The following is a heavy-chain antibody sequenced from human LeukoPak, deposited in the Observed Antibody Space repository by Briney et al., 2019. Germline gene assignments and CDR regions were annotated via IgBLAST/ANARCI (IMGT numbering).Heavy chain of an antibody. V-gene: IGHV1-8*01. CDR3: ARALSVVPAANIGY. D-gene: IGHD2-2*01. Sequence: GASAKVSCKASGYTFTSYDINWVRQATGQGLEWMGWMNPNSGNTGYAQKFQGRVTMTRNTSISTAYMELSSLRSEDTAVYYCARALSVVPAANIGYWGQGTLVTVSS. CDR2: MNPNSGNT. CDR1: GYTFTSYD. J-gene: IGHJ4*02.